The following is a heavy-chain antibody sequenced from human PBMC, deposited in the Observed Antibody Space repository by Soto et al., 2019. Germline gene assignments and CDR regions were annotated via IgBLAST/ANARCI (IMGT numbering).Heavy chain of an antibody. D-gene: IGHD5-18*01. CDR3: AARLSGYNYGWGSWIDP. CDR1: GGSISSSSYY. J-gene: IGHJ5*02. V-gene: IGHV4-39*01. Sequence: TSETLSLTCTVSGGSISSSSYYWGWIRQPPGKGLKWIGSINYSGSTYYNPSLKSRVTISVDTSKNQFSLKLSSVTAADTAVYYCAARLSGYNYGWGSWIDPWGQGTLVTVSS. CDR2: INYSGST.